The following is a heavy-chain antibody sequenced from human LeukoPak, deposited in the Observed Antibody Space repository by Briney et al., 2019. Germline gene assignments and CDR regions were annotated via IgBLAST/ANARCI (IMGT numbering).Heavy chain of an antibody. D-gene: IGHD4-23*01. CDR3: ARGGGPWSY. J-gene: IGHJ4*02. CDR2: INYSGNT. V-gene: IGHV4-59*01. Sequence: PLETLSLTCTVSGGSISSYYWSWIRQPPGKGLEWIGYINYSGNTNYNPSLKSRVTISVDTSKNQFSLKLSSVTAADTAVYYCARGGGPWSYWGQGTLVTVSS. CDR1: GGSISSYY.